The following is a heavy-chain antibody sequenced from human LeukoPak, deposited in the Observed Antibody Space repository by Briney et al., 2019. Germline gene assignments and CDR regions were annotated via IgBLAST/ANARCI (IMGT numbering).Heavy chain of an antibody. V-gene: IGHV3-23*01. D-gene: IGHD3-10*01. CDR2: ISGSGGST. J-gene: IGHJ3*02. CDR1: GFTFSSYA. Sequence: GGSLRLSCAASGFTFSSYAMSWVRQAPGKGLEWVSAISGSGGSTYYADSVKGRFTISRDNSKNTLYLQLNSLRAEDTAVYYCATSRGKLGAFDIWGQGTMVTVSS. CDR3: ATSRGKLGAFDI.